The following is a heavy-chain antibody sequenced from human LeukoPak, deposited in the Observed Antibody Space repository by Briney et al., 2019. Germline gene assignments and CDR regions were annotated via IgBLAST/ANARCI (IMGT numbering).Heavy chain of an antibody. V-gene: IGHV3-23*01. D-gene: IGHD3-3*01. Sequence: GGSLRLSCAASGFSFSSYAMSWVRQAPGKGLEWVSAISKSGDSTFYADSVKGRFTISRDNSKNTLYLQMNSLRAEDTAVYYCAIPPPDYDFWSDPFDYWGQGTLVTVSS. CDR1: GFSFSSYA. CDR3: AIPPPDYDFWSDPFDY. CDR2: ISKSGDST. J-gene: IGHJ4*02.